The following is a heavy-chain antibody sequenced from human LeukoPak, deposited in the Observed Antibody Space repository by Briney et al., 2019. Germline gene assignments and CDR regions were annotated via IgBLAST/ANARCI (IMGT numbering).Heavy chain of an antibody. D-gene: IGHD3-22*01. V-gene: IGHV4-38-2*01. CDR1: GYSISSGYY. CDR3: ARRWYDSSGYYSVGAFDI. CDR2: IYHSGST. J-gene: IGHJ3*02. Sequence: SETLSLTCAVSGYSISSGYYWGWIRQPPGKGLEWIGSIYHSGSTYYNPSLKSRVTISVDTSKNQFSLKLSSVTAADTAVYNCARRWYDSSGYYSVGAFDIWGQGTMVTVSS.